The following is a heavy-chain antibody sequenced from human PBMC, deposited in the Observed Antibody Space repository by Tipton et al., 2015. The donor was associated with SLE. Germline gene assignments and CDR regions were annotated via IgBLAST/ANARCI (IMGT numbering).Heavy chain of an antibody. CDR1: GGSISSGGYY. Sequence: TLSLTCTVSGGSISSGGYYWSWIRQPAGKGLELIGHIYTSGSTNYNPSLKSRVTISVDTSKNQFSLKLSSVTAADTAVYYCARDLPSRSIFWGQGTLVTVSS. D-gene: IGHD6-13*01. CDR3: ARDLPSRSIF. CDR2: IYTSGST. V-gene: IGHV4-61*09. J-gene: IGHJ4*02.